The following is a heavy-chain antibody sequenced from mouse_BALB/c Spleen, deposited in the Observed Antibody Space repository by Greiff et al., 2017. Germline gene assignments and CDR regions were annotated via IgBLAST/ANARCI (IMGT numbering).Heavy chain of an antibody. D-gene: IGHD2-10*02. CDR3: ARSMYGNPFAY. Sequence: VQLQQSGAELARPGASVKMSCKASGYTFTSYTMHWVKQRPGQGPEWIGYINPSSGYTNYNQKFKDKATLTADKSSSTAYMQLSSLTSEDSAVYYCARSMYGNPFAYWGQGTLVTVSA. V-gene: IGHV1-4*01. J-gene: IGHJ3*01. CDR2: INPSSGYT. CDR1: GYTFTSYT.